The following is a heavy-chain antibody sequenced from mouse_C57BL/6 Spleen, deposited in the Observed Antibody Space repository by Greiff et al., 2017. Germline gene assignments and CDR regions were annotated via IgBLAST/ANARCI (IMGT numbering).Heavy chain of an antibody. CDR1: GFSLTSYG. D-gene: IGHD2-4*01. Sequence: QVQLKESGPGLVQPSQSLSITCTVSGFSLTSYGVHWVRQSPGKGLEWLGVIWRGGSTDYNAAFMSRLSITKDNSKSQVFFKMNSLQADDTSIYYCARIYYDDDAYAMDYWGQGTSVTVSS. CDR2: IWRGGST. CDR3: ARIYYDDDAYAMDY. J-gene: IGHJ4*01. V-gene: IGHV2-5*01.